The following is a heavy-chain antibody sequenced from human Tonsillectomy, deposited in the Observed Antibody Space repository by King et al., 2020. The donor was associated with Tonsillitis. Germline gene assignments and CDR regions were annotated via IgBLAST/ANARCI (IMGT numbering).Heavy chain of an antibody. V-gene: IGHV4-39*01. CDR3: ARGGYYYDSSGYYFDY. D-gene: IGHD3-22*01. Sequence: LPLQESGPGLVKPSETLSLTCTVSGGSISSSSYYWGWIRQPPGKGLEWIGSIYYSGSTYYNPSLKSRVTISVDTSKNQFSLKLSSVTAADTAVYYCARGGYYYDSSGYYFDYWGQGTLVTVSS. J-gene: IGHJ4*02. CDR2: IYYSGST. CDR1: GGSISSSSYY.